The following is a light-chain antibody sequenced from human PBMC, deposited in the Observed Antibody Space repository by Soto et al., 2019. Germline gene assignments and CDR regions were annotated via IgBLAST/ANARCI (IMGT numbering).Light chain of an antibody. CDR1: QSISSW. J-gene: IGKJ2*01. Sequence: DIPMIQSPSTLSASVGDRVTITCRASQSISSWLAWYQHIPGKAPKLLIYKASSLQSGVPSRFSGSGSGTEFTLTISSLQPDDFATYYCQQYNSYSYTFGQGTKLEIK. V-gene: IGKV1-5*03. CDR3: QQYNSYSYT. CDR2: KAS.